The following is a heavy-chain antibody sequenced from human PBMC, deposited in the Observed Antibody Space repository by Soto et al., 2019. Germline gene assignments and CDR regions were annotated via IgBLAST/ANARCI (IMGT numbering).Heavy chain of an antibody. J-gene: IGHJ5*02. CDR3: ARGPAKFDP. CDR1: GGSFSSLV. Sequence: GASVKVSCKASGGSFSSLVISWLRQAPGQGPEWMGGINPMLGVANFAQKFQDRVTITADESTTTAYMELSSLRSEDTAVYYCARGPAKFDPWGQGTLVTVSS. V-gene: IGHV1-69*10. D-gene: IGHD2-2*01. CDR2: INPMLGVA.